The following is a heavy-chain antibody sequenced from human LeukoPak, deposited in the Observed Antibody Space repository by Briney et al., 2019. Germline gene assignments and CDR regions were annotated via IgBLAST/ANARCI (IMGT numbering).Heavy chain of an antibody. V-gene: IGHV4-59*01. Sequence: RTSETLSLTCTVSGGSIISYYWSWIRQPPGKGLEWIGYIYYNGSSNYNPSLKSRVTISVDTSKNQFSLKMNSVTAADTAVYYCARVSYYDGSGYYYEESVSYYMDVWGKGTTVTVSS. J-gene: IGHJ6*03. CDR2: IYYNGSS. CDR1: GGSIISYY. D-gene: IGHD3-22*01. CDR3: ARVSYYDGSGYYYEESVSYYMDV.